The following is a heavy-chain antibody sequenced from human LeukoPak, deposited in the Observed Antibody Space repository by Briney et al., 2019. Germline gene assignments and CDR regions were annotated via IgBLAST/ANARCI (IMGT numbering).Heavy chain of an antibody. J-gene: IGHJ4*02. CDR1: GFTFSRYT. Sequence: PGGSLRLSCTVSGFTFSRYTMNWVRQAPGKGLEWVSYISNSGSYTNYPDSVKGRFTISRDNAKNSLYLQMNSLRDEDTAVYYCARARGAGPGGHFDYWGQGTLVTVSS. D-gene: IGHD6-19*01. CDR2: ISNSGSYT. V-gene: IGHV3-21*05. CDR3: ARARGAGPGGHFDY.